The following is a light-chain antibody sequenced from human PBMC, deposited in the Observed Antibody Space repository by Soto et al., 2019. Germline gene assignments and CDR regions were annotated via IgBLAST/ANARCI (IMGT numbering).Light chain of an antibody. CDR2: DAS. CDR3: QHYNGYPYT. J-gene: IGKJ2*01. CDR1: QSVDYL. V-gene: IGKV1-5*01. Sequence: GDRVPFTCRASQSVDYLLAWYQQKPGKAPQLLIYDASRVQTGVPSRFSASGSGTEFTLTISSVQADDSGIYFCQHYNGYPYTFGPATKLEIK.